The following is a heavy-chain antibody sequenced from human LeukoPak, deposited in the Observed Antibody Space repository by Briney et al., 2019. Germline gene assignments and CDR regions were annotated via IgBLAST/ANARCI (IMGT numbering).Heavy chain of an antibody. CDR2: IWYDGSNK. V-gene: IGHV3-33*06. Sequence: GGSLRLSCAASGFTFSSYGMHWVRQAPGKGLEWVAVIWYDGSNKYYADSVKGRFTISRDNSKNTLYLQMNSLRAEDTAVYYCAKVGPRLQYYFDYWGREPWSPSPQ. J-gene: IGHJ4*02. CDR1: GFTFSSYG. CDR3: AKVGPRLQYYFDY. D-gene: IGHD1-14*01.